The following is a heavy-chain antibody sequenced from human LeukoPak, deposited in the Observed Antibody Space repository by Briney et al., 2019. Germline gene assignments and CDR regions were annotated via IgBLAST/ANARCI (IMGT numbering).Heavy chain of an antibody. V-gene: IGHV3-30*04. CDR3: ARGTWPLDY. CDR2: ISYDGSNK. J-gene: IGHJ4*02. Sequence: GGSLRLSCTASGFTFGDYAMSWIRQAPGKGLEWVAVISYDGSNKYYADSVKGRFTISRDNSKNTLYLQMNSLRAEDTAVYYCARGTWPLDYWGQGTLVTVSS. CDR1: GFTFGDYA. D-gene: IGHD1/OR15-1a*01.